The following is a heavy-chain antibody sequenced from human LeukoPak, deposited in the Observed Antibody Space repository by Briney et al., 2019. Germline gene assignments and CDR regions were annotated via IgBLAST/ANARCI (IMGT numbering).Heavy chain of an antibody. V-gene: IGHV1-18*01. J-gene: IGHJ4*02. D-gene: IGHD3-10*01. Sequence: ASVTVSCKGSGYTFNSYLISWVRLVPGQGLGWMGWISGHNGNTDYAQKFKDRVTLTTDTSTSTAYMELRSLTSDDTAVYYCARIWAEFQLVSDFWGQGTLVTVSS. CDR1: GYTFNSYL. CDR2: ISGHNGNT. CDR3: ARIWAEFQLVSDF.